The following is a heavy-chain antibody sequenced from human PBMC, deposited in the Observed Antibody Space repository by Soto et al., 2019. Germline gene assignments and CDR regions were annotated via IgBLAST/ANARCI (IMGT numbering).Heavy chain of an antibody. CDR3: ARDLLNEYGDY. CDR2: ISSSSSTI. CDR1: GFTFSSYS. J-gene: IGHJ4*02. V-gene: IGHV3-48*01. D-gene: IGHD4-17*01. Sequence: GGSLRLSCAASGFTFSSYSMNWVRQAPGKGLEWVSYISSSSSTIYYADSVKGRFTISRDNAKNSLYLQMNSLRAEDTAVYYCARDLLNEYGDYWGQGTLVTVSS.